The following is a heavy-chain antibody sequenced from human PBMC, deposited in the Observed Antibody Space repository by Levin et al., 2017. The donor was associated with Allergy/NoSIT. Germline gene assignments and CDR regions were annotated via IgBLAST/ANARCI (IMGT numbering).Heavy chain of an antibody. D-gene: IGHD3-9*01. Sequence: GGSLRLSCVDSGFTFSSYAMHWVRQAPGKGLEWVAVIVHDGIRPFSAASVKGRFTISRDNSKNTLFLQMNSLRAEDTAVYYCARDVLTATGPLKFDDWGQGTLVTVSS. V-gene: IGHV3-33*08. CDR1: GFTFSSYA. CDR2: IVHDGIRP. J-gene: IGHJ4*02. CDR3: ARDVLTATGPLKFDD.